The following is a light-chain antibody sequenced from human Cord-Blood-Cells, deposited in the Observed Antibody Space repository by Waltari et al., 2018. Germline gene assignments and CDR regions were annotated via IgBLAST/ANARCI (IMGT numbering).Light chain of an antibody. CDR3: QQRSNWPPYT. CDR2: DAS. CDR1: QSVSSY. J-gene: IGKJ2*01. V-gene: IGKV3-11*01. Sequence: EIVLTQSPATLSLSPGERATRSCRASQSVSSYLAWYQQKPGQAPRLLLYDASNTATGIPARFSCSGSGTDFTLTISSLEPEDFAVYYCQQRSNWPPYTFGQGTKLEIK.